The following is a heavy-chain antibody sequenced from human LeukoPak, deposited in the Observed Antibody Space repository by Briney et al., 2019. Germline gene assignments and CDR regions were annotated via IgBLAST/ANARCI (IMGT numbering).Heavy chain of an antibody. CDR2: ST. CDR3: AKDLGVGARYYGMDV. V-gene: IGHV3-23*01. J-gene: IGHJ6*02. Sequence: STYYADSVKGRFTISRDNSKNTLYLQMNSLRAEDTAVYYCAKDLGVGARYYGMDVWGQGTTVTVSS. D-gene: IGHD1-26*01.